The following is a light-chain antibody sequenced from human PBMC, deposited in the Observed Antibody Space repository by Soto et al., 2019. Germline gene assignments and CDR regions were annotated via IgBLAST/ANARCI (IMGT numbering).Light chain of an antibody. V-gene: IGLV2-11*01. Sequence: QSALTQPRSVSGSPGQSVTISCTGTSSDVGGYNYVSWYQQHPGKAPKLMIYDVSKRPSGVPDRFSGSKSGNTASLTISGHQAEDEAEYYCCSYAGSYTFVFGTGTKLTVL. CDR3: CSYAGSYTFV. CDR2: DVS. CDR1: SSDVGGYNY. J-gene: IGLJ1*01.